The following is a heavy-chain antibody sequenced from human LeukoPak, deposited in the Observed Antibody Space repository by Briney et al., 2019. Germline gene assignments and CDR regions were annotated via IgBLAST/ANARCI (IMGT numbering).Heavy chain of an antibody. Sequence: ASVKVSCKASGYTFTGYYMHWVRQAPGQGLEWMGWINPNSGGTNYAQKFQGRVTMTWDTSIRTAYMELSRLRSDDTAVYYCARDGGEYYYYYYMDVWGKGTTVTVSS. CDR1: GYTFTGYY. D-gene: IGHD2-15*01. V-gene: IGHV1-2*02. CDR3: ARDGGEYYYYYYMDV. CDR2: INPNSGGT. J-gene: IGHJ6*03.